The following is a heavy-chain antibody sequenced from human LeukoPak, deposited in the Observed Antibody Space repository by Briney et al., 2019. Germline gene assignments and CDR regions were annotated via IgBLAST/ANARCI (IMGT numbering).Heavy chain of an antibody. CDR2: IYYTGST. Sequence: SETLSLTCTVSGGSISNDNYYWGWIRQPPGEGLEWIGSIYYTGSTYYNPSLKSRVTISVDTSKNQFSLKLSSVTAADTAVYYCARRGSYFNYWGQGTLVTVPS. CDR3: ARRGSYFNY. CDR1: GGSISNDNYY. J-gene: IGHJ4*02. V-gene: IGHV4-39*01. D-gene: IGHD1-26*01.